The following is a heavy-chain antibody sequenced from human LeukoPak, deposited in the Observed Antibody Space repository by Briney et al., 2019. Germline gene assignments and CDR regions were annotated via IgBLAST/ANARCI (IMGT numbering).Heavy chain of an antibody. V-gene: IGHV4-30-4*01. CDR3: ARQIFGVVMSDY. CDR2: IYYSGST. J-gene: IGHJ4*02. CDR1: GGSISSGDYY. D-gene: IGHD3-3*01. Sequence: SQTLSLTCTVSGGSISSGDYYWSWIRQPPGKGLEWIGYIYYSGSTYYNPSLKSRVTISVDTSKNQFSLKLSSVTAADTAVYYCARQIFGVVMSDYWGQGTLVTVSS.